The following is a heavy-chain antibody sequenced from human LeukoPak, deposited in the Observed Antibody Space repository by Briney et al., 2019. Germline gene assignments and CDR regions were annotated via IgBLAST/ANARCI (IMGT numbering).Heavy chain of an antibody. V-gene: IGHV3-21*01. Sequence: PGGSLRLSCAASGFTFSSYSMNWVRQAPGKGLEWVSSISSSSSYIYYADSAKGRFTISRDNAKNSLYLQMNSLRAEDTAVYYCARDQPRYGQMMGWYYYGMDVWGKGTTVTVSS. CDR2: ISSSSSYI. CDR3: ARDQPRYGQMMGWYYYGMDV. CDR1: GFTFSSYS. D-gene: IGHD5-18*01. J-gene: IGHJ6*04.